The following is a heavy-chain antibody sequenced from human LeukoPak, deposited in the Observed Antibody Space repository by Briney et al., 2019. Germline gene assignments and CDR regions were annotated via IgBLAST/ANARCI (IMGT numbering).Heavy chain of an antibody. CDR1: GFTFSHYP. CDR2: LIDSGDST. D-gene: IGHD2-15*01. CDR3: VKEGGSFLTWFDS. Sequence: GRSLSLSCAASGFTFSHYPIQWVRQAPGKGLEWVSALIDSGDSTYYADSVKGRFTISRDNSKNTLFLQMNSLTAEDTAIYYCVKEGGSFLTWFDSWGQGSLVTVSS. V-gene: IGHV3-23*01. J-gene: IGHJ5*01.